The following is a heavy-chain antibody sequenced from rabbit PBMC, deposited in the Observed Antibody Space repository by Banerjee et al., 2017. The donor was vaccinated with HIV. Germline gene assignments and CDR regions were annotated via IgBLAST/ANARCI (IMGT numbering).Heavy chain of an antibody. D-gene: IGHD4-1*01. Sequence: QEQLEESGGDLVKPEGSLTLTCTASGFSFSNKYVMCWVRQAPGKGLEWIACIYAGSSGRIWYASWAKGRFTISKTSSTTVTLQMTSLTAADTASYFCARDLAGVIGWNFNLWGQGTLVTVS. CDR1: GFSFSNKYV. CDR2: IYAGSSGRI. CDR3: ARDLAGVIGWNFNL. V-gene: IGHV1S45*01. J-gene: IGHJ4*01.